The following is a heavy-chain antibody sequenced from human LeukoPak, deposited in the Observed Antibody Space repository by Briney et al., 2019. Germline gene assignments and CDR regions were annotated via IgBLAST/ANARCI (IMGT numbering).Heavy chain of an antibody. D-gene: IGHD3-22*01. CDR1: GGSISSYY. J-gene: IGHJ4*02. Sequence: SETLSLTCTVSGGSISSYYWSWIRQPPGKGPEWIGYIYYSGSTNYNPSLKSRVTISVDTSKNQFSLKLSSVTAADTAVYYCASLGVISKRFDYWGQGTLVTVSS. V-gene: IGHV4-59*01. CDR2: IYYSGST. CDR3: ASLGVISKRFDY.